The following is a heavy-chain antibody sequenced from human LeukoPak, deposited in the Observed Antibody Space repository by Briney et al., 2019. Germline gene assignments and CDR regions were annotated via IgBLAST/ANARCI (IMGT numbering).Heavy chain of an antibody. J-gene: IGHJ4*02. CDR1: GYTFTSYY. Sequence: SVKVSCKASGYTFTSYYLHWVRQAPGQGLEGMGWMNPNSGDTKYAQKFQGRVTMTRDTSITTAYMELSGLTSDDTAMYYCARDRMGDCATTSCYLAFWGQGALVSVSS. V-gene: IGHV1-2*02. D-gene: IGHD2-2*01. CDR2: MNPNSGDT. CDR3: ARDRMGDCATTSCYLAF.